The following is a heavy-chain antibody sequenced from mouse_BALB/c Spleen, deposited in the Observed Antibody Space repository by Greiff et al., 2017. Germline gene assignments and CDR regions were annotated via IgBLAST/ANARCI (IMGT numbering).Heavy chain of an antibody. CDR1: GFSLSPSGMG. CDR2: IYWDDDK. CDR3: ARRAGYYGSSYWYFDV. V-gene: IGHV8-12*01. J-gene: IGHJ1*01. D-gene: IGHD1-1*01. Sequence: QVTLKESGPGILQPSQTLSLTRPFSGFSLSPSGMGVSWIRQPSGTGLEWLAHIYWDDDKRYNPSLKSRLTISKDTSSNQVFLNITSVDTADTATYYCARRAGYYGSSYWYFDVWGAGTTVTVSS.